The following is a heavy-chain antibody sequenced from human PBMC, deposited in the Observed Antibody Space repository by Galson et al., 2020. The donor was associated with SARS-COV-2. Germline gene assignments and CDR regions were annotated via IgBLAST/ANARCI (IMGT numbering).Heavy chain of an antibody. J-gene: IGHJ6*02. CDR3: ARDPGASPVEVERYYAMDF. D-gene: IGHD1-1*01. V-gene: IGHV1-18*01. CDR1: GYTFTNYG. CDR2: ISAYNGNI. Sequence: GESLKISCKASGYTFTNYGVSWVRQAPGQGFEWMGWISAYNGNINYAQKYQGRLTMTTDTSARTANMELRSLRSDDTAVYFCARDPGASPVEVERYYAMDFWGQGTTVTVSS.